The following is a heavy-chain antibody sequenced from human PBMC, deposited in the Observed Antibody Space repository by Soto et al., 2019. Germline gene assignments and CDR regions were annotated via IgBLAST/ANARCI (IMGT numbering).Heavy chain of an antibody. J-gene: IGHJ4*02. Sequence: QVQVVQSGAEVKKPGASVKVSCKTSGYTFNKYPIHWVRQAPGQGLEWMGWINPNNGDTGHSQKFQDRVTISRDTSASTAYMELSSLRSEDTAVYYCARKDYYDSGMYYFDYWGPGTLVTVSS. CDR2: INPNNGDT. CDR3: ARKDYYDSGMYYFDY. V-gene: IGHV1-3*01. D-gene: IGHD3-22*01. CDR1: GYTFNKYP.